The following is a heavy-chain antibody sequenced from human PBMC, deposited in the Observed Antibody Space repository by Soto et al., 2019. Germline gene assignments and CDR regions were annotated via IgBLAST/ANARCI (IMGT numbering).Heavy chain of an antibody. CDR1: GYNFTRFG. J-gene: IGHJ6*02. D-gene: IGHD1-26*01. V-gene: IGHV1-18*01. CDR3: ARLHIVGTTTSYGMDV. CDR2: ISSYNGNT. Sequence: QAQLVQSGAEVKKPGASVKVSCKASGYNFTRFGISWVRKAPGQGLEWMGWISSYNGNTNYAQKLQGRVTMTTDTSTSTAYMELRSLRSDDTAVYYCARLHIVGTTTSYGMDVWGQGTTVTVSS.